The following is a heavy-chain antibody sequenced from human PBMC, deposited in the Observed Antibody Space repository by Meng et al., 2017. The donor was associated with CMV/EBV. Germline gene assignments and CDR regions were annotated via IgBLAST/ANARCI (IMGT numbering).Heavy chain of an antibody. J-gene: IGHJ6*02. Sequence: ASVKVSCKASGYTFTGYYMHWVRQAPGQGLEWMGWINPNSGGTNYAQKFQGRVTMTRDTSTSTAYMELSRLRSDDTAVYYCAREEPVYYDYVWGSYRFHQGYYYYGMDVWGQGTTVTVSS. CDR3: AREEPVYYDYVWGSYRFHQGYYYYGMDV. CDR1: GYTFTGYY. D-gene: IGHD3-16*02. CDR2: INPNSGGT. V-gene: IGHV1-2*02.